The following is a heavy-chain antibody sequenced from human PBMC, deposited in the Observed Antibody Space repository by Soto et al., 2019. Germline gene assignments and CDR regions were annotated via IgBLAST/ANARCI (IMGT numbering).Heavy chain of an antibody. CDR3: VRRSASGSAGMDV. CDR1: GFTFSSYA. CDR2: ISGSGGST. D-gene: IGHD5-12*01. J-gene: IGHJ6*02. V-gene: IGHV3-23*01. Sequence: GGSLRLSCAASGFTFSSYAMSWVRQAPGKGLEWVSAISGSGGSTYYADSVKGRFTISRDNAKSLLYLQMNSLRAEDTAVYYCVRRSASGSAGMDVWGQGTTVTVSS.